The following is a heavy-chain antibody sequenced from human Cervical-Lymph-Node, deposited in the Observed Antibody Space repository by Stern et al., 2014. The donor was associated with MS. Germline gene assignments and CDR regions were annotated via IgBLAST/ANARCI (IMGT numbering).Heavy chain of an antibody. D-gene: IGHD3-10*01. J-gene: IGHJ4*02. V-gene: IGHV3-74*03. CDR2: INRDGTTI. CDR3: TKDTYGPEDY. Sequence: EVQLVESGGGLVQPGGSLRLSCVASGFTFRHYWMHWVRQGPGKGLVWVPRINRDGTTITHADSVKGRFTISRDNAKNTLYLQMNSLRVEDTAVYYCTKDTYGPEDYWGQGTSVTVSS. CDR1: GFTFRHYW.